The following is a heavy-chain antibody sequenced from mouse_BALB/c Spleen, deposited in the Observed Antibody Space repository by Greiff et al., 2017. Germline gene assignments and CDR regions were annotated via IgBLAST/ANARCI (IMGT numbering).Heavy chain of an antibody. CDR1: GFAFSSYD. CDR2: ISSGGGST. Sequence: DVKLMESGGGLVKPGGSLKLSCAASGFAFSSYDMSWVRQTPEKRLEWVAYISSGGGSTYYPDTVKGRFTISRDNAKNTLYLQMSSLKSEDTAMYYCARHGNYYAMDYWGQGTSVTVSS. CDR3: ARHGNYYAMDY. V-gene: IGHV5-12-1*01. J-gene: IGHJ4*01. D-gene: IGHD2-1*01.